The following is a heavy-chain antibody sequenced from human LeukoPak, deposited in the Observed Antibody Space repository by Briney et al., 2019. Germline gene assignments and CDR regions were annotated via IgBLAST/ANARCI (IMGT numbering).Heavy chain of an antibody. Sequence: GASVKVSCKASGGTFSSYAISWVRQAPGQGLEWMGRINPILGIANYAQKFQGRVTITADKSTSTAYMELSSLRSEDTAVYYCARDRGRDDYIADYYGIDVWGQGTTVTVSS. CDR2: INPILGIA. CDR3: ARDRGRDDYIADYYGIDV. V-gene: IGHV1-69*04. J-gene: IGHJ6*02. CDR1: GGTFSSYA. D-gene: IGHD5-24*01.